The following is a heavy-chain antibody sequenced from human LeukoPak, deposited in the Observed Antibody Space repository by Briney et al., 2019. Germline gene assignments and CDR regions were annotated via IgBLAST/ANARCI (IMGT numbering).Heavy chain of an antibody. CDR3: ARSANPGVHDFDP. D-gene: IGHD6-6*01. V-gene: IGHV3-48*02. Sequence: GGSLRLSCAASGFTFSSYAMSWVRQAPGKGLEWLSYISSSSKINYADSVKGRFTISRDNAKNSLYLQMNSLRDEDTAVYYCARSANPGVHDFDPWGQGTLVTVSS. J-gene: IGHJ5*02. CDR2: ISSSSKI. CDR1: GFTFSSYA.